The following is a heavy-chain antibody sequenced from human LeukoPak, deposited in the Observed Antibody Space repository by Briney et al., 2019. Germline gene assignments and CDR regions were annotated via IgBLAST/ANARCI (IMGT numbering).Heavy chain of an antibody. J-gene: IGHJ4*02. CDR2: ISAYNGNT. Sequence: GXXXTSYGXXXXXXXXXXXXXWMGWISAYNGNTNYAQKLQGRVTMTTDTSTSTAYMELRSLRSDDTAVYYCARDLENSSSWLRYWGQGTLVTVSS. CDR1: GXXXTSYG. D-gene: IGHD6-13*01. V-gene: IGHV1-18*01. CDR3: ARDLENSSSWLRY.